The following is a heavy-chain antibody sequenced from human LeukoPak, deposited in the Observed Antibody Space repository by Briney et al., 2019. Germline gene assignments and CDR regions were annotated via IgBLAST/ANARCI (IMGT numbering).Heavy chain of an antibody. CDR2: ISAYNGNT. Sequence: ASVKVSCKASGYTFTSYGISWVRQAPGQGLEWMGWISAYNGNTNYAQKLQGRVTMTRDTSTSTVYMDLSSLRSEDTAVYYCARDNFNYYGSGSYDYWGQGTLVTVSS. D-gene: IGHD3-10*01. CDR3: ARDNFNYYGSGSYDY. J-gene: IGHJ4*02. CDR1: GYTFTSYG. V-gene: IGHV1-18*01.